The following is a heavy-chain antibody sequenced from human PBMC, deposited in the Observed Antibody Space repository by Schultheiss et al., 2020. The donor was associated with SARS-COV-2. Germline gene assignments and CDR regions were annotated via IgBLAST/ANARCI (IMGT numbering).Heavy chain of an antibody. CDR2: INHSGST. CDR1: GGSFSGYY. J-gene: IGHJ4*02. D-gene: IGHD2-21*02. CDR3: ARMAVVTAIPNYFDY. Sequence: SETLSLTCAVYGGSFSGYYWSWIRQPPGKGLEWIGEINHSGSTNYNPSLKSRVTISVDTSKNQFSLKLSSVTAADTAVYYCARMAVVTAIPNYFDYWGQGTLVTVS. V-gene: IGHV4-34*01.